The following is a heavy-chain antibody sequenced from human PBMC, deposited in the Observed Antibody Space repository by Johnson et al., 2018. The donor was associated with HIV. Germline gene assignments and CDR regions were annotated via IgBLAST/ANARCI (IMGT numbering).Heavy chain of an antibody. CDR2: ISYDGSNK. CDR1: GFTFSSYA. V-gene: IGHV3-30-3*01. D-gene: IGHD6-13*01. CDR3: ARSSIYSSSWLADAFDI. J-gene: IGHJ3*02. Sequence: VQLVESGGGVVQPGRSLRLSCAASGFTFSSYAMHWVRQAPGKGLEWVAVISYDGSNKYYAESVKGRFTISRDNSKNTLYLQMNSLRAEDTAVYYCARSSIYSSSWLADAFDIWGQGTMVTVSS.